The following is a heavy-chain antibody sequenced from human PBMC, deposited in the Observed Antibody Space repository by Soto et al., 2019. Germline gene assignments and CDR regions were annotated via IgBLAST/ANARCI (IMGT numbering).Heavy chain of an antibody. CDR2: ISSSSSHI. J-gene: IGHJ5*02. V-gene: IGHV3-21*01. Sequence: PGGSLRLSCAASGFTFSSYSMNWVRQAPGKGLEWVSSISSSSSHIYYADSVKGRFTISRDNAKNSLYLQMNSLRAEDTAVYYCARGLIVGATLVDPWGQGTLVTVSS. CDR3: ARGLIVGATLVDP. D-gene: IGHD1-26*01. CDR1: GFTFSSYS.